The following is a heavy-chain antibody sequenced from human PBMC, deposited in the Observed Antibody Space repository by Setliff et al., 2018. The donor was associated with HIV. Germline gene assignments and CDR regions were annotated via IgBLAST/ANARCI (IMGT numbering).Heavy chain of an antibody. CDR3: ATCRHRPSNWFDP. Sequence: SETLSLTCAVSSGSISSSNWWSWVRQPPGKELEWIGEIYHSGSTNYNPSLKSRVTISLDRFKNQFSLKLTSVTAADTVVYYCATCRHRPSNWFDPWGKGHVVTVSS. V-gene: IGHV4-4*02. CDR2: IYHSGST. J-gene: IGHJ5*02. CDR1: SGSISSSNW.